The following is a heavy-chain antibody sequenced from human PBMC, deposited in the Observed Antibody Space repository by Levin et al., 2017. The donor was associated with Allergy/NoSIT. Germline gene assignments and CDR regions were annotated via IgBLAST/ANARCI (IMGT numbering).Heavy chain of an antibody. CDR3: VRENWYYDY. V-gene: IGHV1-2*02. CDR1: GYSFADYF. Sequence: ASVKVSCKTSGYSFADYFIHWVRQAPGQGLEYVGCILPKNGAKNYAQIFQGRVTLTTDTSITSTYLELSGLTSDDTALYYCVRENWYYDYWGQGTLVTVS. D-gene: IGHD1-7*01. J-gene: IGHJ4*02. CDR2: ILPKNGAK.